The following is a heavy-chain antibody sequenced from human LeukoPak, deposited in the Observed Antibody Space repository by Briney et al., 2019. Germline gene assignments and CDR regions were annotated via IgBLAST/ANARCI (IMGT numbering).Heavy chain of an antibody. J-gene: IGHJ4*02. V-gene: IGHV3-72*01. CDR1: GFTFSDHY. CDR3: ARGHYYDSSGYPY. D-gene: IGHD3-22*01. CDR2: TRNKANSYTT. Sequence: PGGSLRLSCAASGFTFSDHYMDWVRQAPGKGLEWVGLTRNKANSYTTEYAASVKGRFTISRDDSKNSLYLQINSLKTEDTAVYYCARGHYYDSSGYPYWGQGTLVTVSS.